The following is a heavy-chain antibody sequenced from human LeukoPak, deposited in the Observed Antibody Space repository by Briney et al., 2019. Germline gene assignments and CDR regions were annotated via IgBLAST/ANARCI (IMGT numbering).Heavy chain of an antibody. CDR1: GGTFSSYA. V-gene: IGHV1-69*04. D-gene: IGHD2-15*01. Sequence: ASVKFSCKASGGTFSSYAISWVRQAPGQGLEWMGRIIPTLGIANYAQKFQGRVTITADKSTSTAYMELSSLRSEDTAVYYCARDPDQYCSGGSCYMDGMDVWGQGTTVTVSS. CDR3: ARDPDQYCSGGSCYMDGMDV. J-gene: IGHJ6*02. CDR2: IIPTLGIA.